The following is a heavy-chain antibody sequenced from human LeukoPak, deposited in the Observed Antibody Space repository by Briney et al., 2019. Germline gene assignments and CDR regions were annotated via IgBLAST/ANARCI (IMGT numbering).Heavy chain of an antibody. J-gene: IGHJ4*02. CDR3: ARAPSDTSGAWGRLDY. CDR1: GGSISSSSYY. V-gene: IGHV4-39*07. CDR2: IYYSGST. Sequence: PSETLSLTCTVSGGSISSSSYYWGWIRQPPGKGLEWIGSIYYSGSTHYNPSLKSRVTISVDTSKNQFSLKLSSVTAADTAVYYCARAPSDTSGAWGRLDYWGQGTLVTVSS. D-gene: IGHD3-22*01.